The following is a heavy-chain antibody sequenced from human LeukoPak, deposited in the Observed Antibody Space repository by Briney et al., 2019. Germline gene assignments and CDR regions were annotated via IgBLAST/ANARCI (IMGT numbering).Heavy chain of an antibody. D-gene: IGHD6-13*01. J-gene: IGHJ3*02. CDR3: AKDVSTAAGQDAFDI. CDR1: GFTFSSYW. Sequence: GGSLRLSCAASGFTFSSYWMHWVRQAPGKGLVWVSRINSDGSSTSYADSVKGRFTISRDNAKNTLYLQMNSLRAEDTAVYYCAKDVSTAAGQDAFDIWGQGTTVTVSS. V-gene: IGHV3-74*01. CDR2: INSDGSST.